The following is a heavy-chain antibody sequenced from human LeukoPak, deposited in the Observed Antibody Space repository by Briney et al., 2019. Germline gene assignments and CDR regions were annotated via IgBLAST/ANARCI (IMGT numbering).Heavy chain of an antibody. CDR1: GFTFSNYA. CDR3: AARNYYESGHYGIVY. CDR2: IRGNGETT. D-gene: IGHD3-22*01. J-gene: IGHJ4*02. Sequence: PGGSLRLSCAASGFTFSNYAMTWVRQAPEKGLEWVSSIRGNGETTYYADSVKGRFTISRDNSKNTLYLQMSSLRAEDTAVYYCAARNYYESGHYGIVYWGQGTLVTVSS. V-gene: IGHV3-23*01.